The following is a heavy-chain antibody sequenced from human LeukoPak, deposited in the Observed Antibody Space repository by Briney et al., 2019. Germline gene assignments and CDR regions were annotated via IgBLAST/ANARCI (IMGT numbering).Heavy chain of an antibody. CDR1: GYTFTSYG. CDR2: ISAYNGNT. D-gene: IGHD2-15*01. J-gene: IGHJ4*02. CDR3: ARDGYCSGGSCYFLAPFDY. Sequence: GASVKVSCKASGYTFTSYGISWVRQAPGQGLEWMGWISAYNGNTNYAQKLQGRVTMTTDTSTSTAYMELRRLRSDDTAVFYCARDGYCSGGSCYFLAPFDYWGQGTLVTVSS. V-gene: IGHV1-18*01.